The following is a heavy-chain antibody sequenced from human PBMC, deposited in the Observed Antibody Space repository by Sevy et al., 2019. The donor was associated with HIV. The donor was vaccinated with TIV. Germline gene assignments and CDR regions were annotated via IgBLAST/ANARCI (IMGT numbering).Heavy chain of an antibody. CDR2: ISYDGSNK. CDR3: ARNREGRRWLQFDY. CDR1: GFTFSSYA. V-gene: IGHV3-30-3*01. J-gene: IGHJ4*02. D-gene: IGHD5-12*01. Sequence: GVSLRLSCAASGFTFSSYAMHWVRQAPGKGLEWVAVISYDGSNKYYADSVKGRFTISRDNSKNTLYLQMNSLRAEDTAVYYCARNREGRRWLQFDYWGQGTLVTISS.